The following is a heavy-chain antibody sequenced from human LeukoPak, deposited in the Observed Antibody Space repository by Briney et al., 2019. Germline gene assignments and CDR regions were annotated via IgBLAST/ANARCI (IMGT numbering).Heavy chain of an antibody. Sequence: KAGGSLRLSCAASGFTFSSYSMNWVRQAPGKGLEWVSSISSSSSYIYYADSVNGRFTISRDNAKNSLYLQMNSLRAEDTAVYYCASDCSSTSCSNFAYWGQGTLVTVSS. D-gene: IGHD2-2*01. V-gene: IGHV3-21*01. J-gene: IGHJ4*02. CDR1: GFTFSSYS. CDR2: ISSSSSYI. CDR3: ASDCSSTSCSNFAY.